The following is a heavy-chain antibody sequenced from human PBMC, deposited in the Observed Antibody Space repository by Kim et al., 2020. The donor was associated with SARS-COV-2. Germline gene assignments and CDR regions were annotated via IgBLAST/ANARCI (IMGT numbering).Heavy chain of an antibody. CDR3: AKGRGIQLWFAPEPLDY. CDR2: ISGSGGST. J-gene: IGHJ4*02. D-gene: IGHD5-18*01. V-gene: IGHV3-23*01. CDR1: GFTFSSYA. Sequence: GGSLRLSCAASGFTFSSYAMSWVRQAPGKGLEWVSAISGSGGSTYYADSVKGRFTISRDNSKNTLYLQMNSLRAEDTAVYYCAKGRGIQLWFAPEPLDYWGQGTLVTVSS.